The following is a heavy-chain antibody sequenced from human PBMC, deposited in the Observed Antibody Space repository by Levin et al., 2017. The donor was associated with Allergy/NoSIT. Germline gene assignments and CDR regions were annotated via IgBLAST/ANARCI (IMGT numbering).Heavy chain of an antibody. D-gene: IGHD1-20*01. CDR1: GFTFNSYA. CDR3: AKDSYNWKDVGWGYYGVDV. CDR2: ISGSGGSV. V-gene: IGHV3-23*01. J-gene: IGHJ6*02. Sequence: GGSLRLSCAASGFTFNSYAMSWVRQAAGKGLEWVLSISGSGGSVYHVDSLRGRFTISRDNSKNTLYLQMDSLRAEDTAVYYCAKDSYNWKDVGWGYYGVDVWGQGTTVTVSS.